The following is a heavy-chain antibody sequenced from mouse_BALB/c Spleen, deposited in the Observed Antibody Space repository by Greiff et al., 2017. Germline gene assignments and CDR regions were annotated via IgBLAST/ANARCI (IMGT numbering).Heavy chain of an antibody. Sequence: QVQLQQPGAELVRPGASVKLSRKASGYTFTSYWINWVKQRPGQGLEWIGNIYPSDSYTNYNQKFKDKATLTVDKSSSTAYMQLSSPTSEDSAVYYCTGEDYEGWFAYWGQGTLVTVSA. V-gene: IGHV1-69*02. J-gene: IGHJ3*01. CDR2: IYPSDSYT. CDR3: TGEDYEGWFAY. CDR1: GYTFTSYW. D-gene: IGHD2-4*01.